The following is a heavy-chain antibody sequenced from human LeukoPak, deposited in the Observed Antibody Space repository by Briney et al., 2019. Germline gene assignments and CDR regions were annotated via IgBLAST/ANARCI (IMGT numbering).Heavy chain of an antibody. CDR2: IKQDGSEK. D-gene: IGHD2-2*01. J-gene: IGHJ4*02. CDR3: ARDYCSSTSCLDY. V-gene: IGHV3-7*01. CDR1: GFTFSSYW. Sequence: PGGSLRLSCAASGFTFSSYWMSWVRQAPGKGQEWVANIKQDGSEKYYVDSVKGRFTISRDNAKNSLYLQMNSLRAEDTAVYYCARDYCSSTSCLDYWGQGTLVTVSS.